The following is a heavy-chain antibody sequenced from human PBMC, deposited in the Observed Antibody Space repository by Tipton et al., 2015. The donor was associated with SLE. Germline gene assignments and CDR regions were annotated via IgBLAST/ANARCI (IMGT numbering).Heavy chain of an antibody. CDR3: ARRQSTADDGFDV. CDR2: IDLNFPGT. CDR1: GYSFTAYY. D-gene: IGHD2-2*01. J-gene: IGHJ6*02. V-gene: IGHV1-2*06. Sequence: QLVQSGAEVKKPGASVKVSCKASGYSFTAYYVHWVRQAPGQGLEYMGRIDLNFPGTKYAQKFQGRVTMTRDTSISTAYMELSSLTSDDTAVYFCARRQSTADDGFDVWGQGTTVTVSS.